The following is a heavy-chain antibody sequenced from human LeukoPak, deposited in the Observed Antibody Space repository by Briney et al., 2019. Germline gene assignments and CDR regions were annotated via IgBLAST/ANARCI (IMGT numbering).Heavy chain of an antibody. CDR3: ARDALTIFGVHNWFDP. CDR2: ISYDGSNK. D-gene: IGHD3-3*01. J-gene: IGHJ5*02. Sequence: GGSLRLSCGASGFTSSSYAMHWVRQAPGKGLEWVAVISYDGSNKYYADSVKGRFTISTDNSKNTLYLQMNSLRAEDTAVYYCARDALTIFGVHNWFDPWGQGTLVTVSS. CDR1: GFTSSSYA. V-gene: IGHV3-30*04.